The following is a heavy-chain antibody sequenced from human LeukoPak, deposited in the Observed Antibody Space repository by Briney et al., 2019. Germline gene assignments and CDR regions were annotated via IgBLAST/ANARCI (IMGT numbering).Heavy chain of an antibody. J-gene: IGHJ3*02. CDR3: AREVRDCSSTSCDMRAAFDI. D-gene: IGHD2-2*02. CDR2: IYYSGST. Sequence: SETLSLTCTVSGGXISSYYWSWIRQPPGKGLEWIGYIYYSGSTNYNPSLKSRVTISVDTSKNQSSLKLSSVTAADTAVYYCAREVRDCSSTSCDMRAAFDIWGQGTMVTVSS. CDR1: GGXISSYY. V-gene: IGHV4-59*01.